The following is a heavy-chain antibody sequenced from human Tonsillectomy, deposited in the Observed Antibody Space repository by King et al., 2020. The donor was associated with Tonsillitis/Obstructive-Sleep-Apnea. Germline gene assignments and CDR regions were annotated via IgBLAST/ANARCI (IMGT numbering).Heavy chain of an antibody. CDR3: ARVTGTTVDY. CDR2: IDHSGST. V-gene: IGHV4-34*01. CDR1: GGSFSGYY. Sequence: VQLPQWGAGLLKPSETLSLPCAVSGGSFSGYYWSWIRQPPGKGLEWIGEIDHSGSTNYNPSLKSRVTISVDTSKNQFSLKLNSVTAADTAVYYCARVTGTTVDYWGQGTLVTVSS. D-gene: IGHD1-7*01. J-gene: IGHJ4*02.